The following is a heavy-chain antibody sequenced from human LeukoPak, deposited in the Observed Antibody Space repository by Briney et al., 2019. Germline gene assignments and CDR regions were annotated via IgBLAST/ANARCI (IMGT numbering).Heavy chain of an antibody. D-gene: IGHD2-15*01. CDR1: GSSFTSYW. Sequence: GESLKISSKGSGSSFTSYWIGWVRPMPGRGLKWMGIIYPGDSDTRYSPSFQGQVIISADKSISTAYLQWSSLKASDTAMYYCATARAAHDAFDIWGQGTMVTVSS. V-gene: IGHV5-51*01. CDR2: IYPGDSDT. J-gene: IGHJ3*02. CDR3: ATARAAHDAFDI.